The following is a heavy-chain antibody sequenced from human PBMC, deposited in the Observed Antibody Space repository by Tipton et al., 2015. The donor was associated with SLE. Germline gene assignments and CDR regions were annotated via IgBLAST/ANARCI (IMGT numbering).Heavy chain of an antibody. CDR1: GASISSTTHY. CDR3: ARAGTGTAWGTFDI. D-gene: IGHD1-14*01. V-gene: IGHV4-39*07. J-gene: IGHJ3*02. CDR2: ISYSGST. Sequence: TLSLTCTVSGASISSTTHYWGWIRQPPGKGLEWIGSISYSGSTFNNPSLKSRVTISAVTSKNQFSLRVSSVTAADTAVYYCARAGTGTAWGTFDIWGPGTMVTVSS.